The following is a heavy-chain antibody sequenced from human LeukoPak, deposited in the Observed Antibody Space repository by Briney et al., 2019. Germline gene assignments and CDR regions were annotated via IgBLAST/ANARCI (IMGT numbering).Heavy chain of an antibody. CDR1: GFTFSGHA. D-gene: IGHD4-23*01. J-gene: IGHJ4*02. Sequence: GGSLRLSCAASGFTFSGHAMSWVRQAPGKGLEWVSAISVSGDSTYYADSVKGRFTISRDNSKNTLYLQMNSLRAEDTAVYYCAKDTDGGNDYWGQGTLVTVSS. V-gene: IGHV3-23*01. CDR2: ISVSGDST. CDR3: AKDTDGGNDY.